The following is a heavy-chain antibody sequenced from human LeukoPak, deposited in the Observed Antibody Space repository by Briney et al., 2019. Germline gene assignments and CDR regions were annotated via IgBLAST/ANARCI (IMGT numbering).Heavy chain of an antibody. J-gene: IGHJ4*02. CDR2: IYPGDSDT. CDR1: GYSFTSYW. V-gene: IGHV5-51*01. D-gene: IGHD5-18*01. CDR3: ARQVGYSYGEGGDYFDY. Sequence: GESLKISCKGSGYSFTSYWIGWVRQMPGKGLEWMGIIYPGDSDTRHSPSFQGQVTFSADNSSSTSYLQWSSLKASDTAMYYCARQVGYSYGEGGDYFDYWGQGTLVTVSS.